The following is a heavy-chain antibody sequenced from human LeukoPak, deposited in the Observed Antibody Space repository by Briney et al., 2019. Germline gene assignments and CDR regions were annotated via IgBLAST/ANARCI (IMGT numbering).Heavy chain of an antibody. V-gene: IGHV1-46*01. CDR2: INPSGGST. CDR1: GYTFTSYY. CDR3: NLEYSSPYFDY. Sequence: GASVKVSCKASGYTFTSYYMHWVRQAPGQGLEWMGIINPSGGSTSYAQKFQGRVTMTRDTSTSTVYMELSSLRSEDTAVYYCNLEYSSPYFDYWGQGTLVTVSS. J-gene: IGHJ4*02. D-gene: IGHD6-6*01.